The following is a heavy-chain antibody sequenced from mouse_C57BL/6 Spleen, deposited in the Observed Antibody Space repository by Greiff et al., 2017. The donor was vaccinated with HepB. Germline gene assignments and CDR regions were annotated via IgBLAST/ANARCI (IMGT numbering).Heavy chain of an antibody. J-gene: IGHJ1*03. CDR2: IYPGDGDT. Sequence: VQLQQSGAELVKPGASVKISCKASGYAFSSYWMNWVKQRPGKGLEWIGQIYPGDGDTNYNGKFKGKATLTADKSSSTAYMQLSSLTSEDSAVYFCARQYGNYYWYFDVWGTGTTVTVSS. CDR1: GYAFSSYW. V-gene: IGHV1-80*01. D-gene: IGHD2-10*02. CDR3: ARQYGNYYWYFDV.